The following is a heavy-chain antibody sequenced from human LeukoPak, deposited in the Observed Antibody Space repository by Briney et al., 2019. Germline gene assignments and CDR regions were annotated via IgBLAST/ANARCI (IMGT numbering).Heavy chain of an antibody. Sequence: SETLSLTCTVSGGSISSDYWSWIRQSPGKGLEWIAEIDHRGDTNYNPSVKSRVTISVDTSKNQFSLKVRSLSAADTAVYYCARGATISETGYFDFWGQGTLVTVSS. V-gene: IGHV4-34*01. D-gene: IGHD5-24*01. CDR1: GGSISSDY. CDR3: ARGATISETGYFDF. J-gene: IGHJ4*03. CDR2: IDHRGDT.